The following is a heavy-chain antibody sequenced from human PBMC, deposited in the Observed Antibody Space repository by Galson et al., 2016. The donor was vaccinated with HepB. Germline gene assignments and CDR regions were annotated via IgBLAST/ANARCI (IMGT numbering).Heavy chain of an antibody. Sequence: SLRLSCAASGFTFDRCGMTWFRQAPGKGLEWVSTICGRCGDVDYADSVKGRFTISRGDSKSTLYLHMNSLGVEDTAIYYCAIDPSQWHDLLFGNWAQGTLVTVSA. CDR2: ICGRCGDV. CDR3: AIDPSQWHDLLFGN. D-gene: IGHD6-19*01. CDR1: GFTFDRCG. J-gene: IGHJ4*02. V-gene: IGHV3-23*01.